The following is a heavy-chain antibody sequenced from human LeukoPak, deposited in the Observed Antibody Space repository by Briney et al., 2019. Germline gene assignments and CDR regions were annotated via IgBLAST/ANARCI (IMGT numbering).Heavy chain of an antibody. Sequence: SVKVSCKASGGTFRSYAINWVRQAPGQGLEWMGRIIPIFNRTNYAQNFQGRVTITTDESTSTAYMELSSLRSDDTAIYYCARDDPLYSDGSGGDLTWGQGTMVTVSS. CDR3: ARDDPLYSDGSGGDLT. J-gene: IGHJ3*01. CDR2: IIPIFNRT. D-gene: IGHD2-21*02. V-gene: IGHV1-69*05. CDR1: GGTFRSYA.